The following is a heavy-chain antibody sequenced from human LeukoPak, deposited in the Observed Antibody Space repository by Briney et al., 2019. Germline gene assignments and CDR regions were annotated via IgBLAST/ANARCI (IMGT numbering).Heavy chain of an antibody. J-gene: IGHJ4*01. V-gene: IGHV4-34*01. CDR3: ARAQGSAAAGLHFDY. Sequence: SETLSLSCAVYGVSFSGYYWSWIRQAPGKGLEWIGEINHSGSTNYNPSLTSRVTISVDTSKNQSSLKLSSVTAADTAVYYCARAQGSAAAGLHFDYWGQGTLVTVSS. CDR2: INHSGST. D-gene: IGHD6-13*01. CDR1: GVSFSGYY.